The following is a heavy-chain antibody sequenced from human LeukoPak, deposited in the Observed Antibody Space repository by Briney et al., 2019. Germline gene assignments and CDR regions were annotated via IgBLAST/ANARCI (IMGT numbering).Heavy chain of an antibody. CDR3: AKGLVGSSIADFFDY. CDR2: ISWNSGSI. D-gene: IGHD6-6*01. Sequence: SGGSLRLSCAASGFTFDDYAMHWVRQAPGKGLEWVSGISWNSGSIGYADSVKGRFTISRDNAKNSLYLQMNSLRGEDMALYYCAKGLVGSSIADFFDYWGRGILVTVSS. CDR1: GFTFDDYA. V-gene: IGHV3-9*03. J-gene: IGHJ4*02.